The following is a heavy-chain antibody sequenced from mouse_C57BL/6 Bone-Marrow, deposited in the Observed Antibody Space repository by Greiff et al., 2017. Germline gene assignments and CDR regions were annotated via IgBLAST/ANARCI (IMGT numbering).Heavy chain of an antibody. J-gene: IGHJ1*03. D-gene: IGHD1-1*01. V-gene: IGHV7-3*01. CDR2: IRNKANGYTT. Sequence: EVMLVESGGGLVQPGGSLSLSCAASGFTFTDYYMSWVRQPPGKALEWLGFIRNKANGYTTEYSASEKGRFTISRDNSQSILYLQMNALRAEDGATYYCARCYYGSSYWYFDVWGTGTTVTVSS. CDR3: ARCYYGSSYWYFDV. CDR1: GFTFTDYY.